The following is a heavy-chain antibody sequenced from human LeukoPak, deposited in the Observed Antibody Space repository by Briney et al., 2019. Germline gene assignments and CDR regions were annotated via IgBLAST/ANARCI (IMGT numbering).Heavy chain of an antibody. CDR2: INHSGST. CDR1: SGSFSGYY. CDR3: ASVLGYSYGSRDV. D-gene: IGHD5-18*01. V-gene: IGHV4-34*01. Sequence: PSETLSLTCAVYSGSFSGYYWSWIRQPPGKGLEWIGEINHSGSTNYNPSLKSRVTISVDTSKNQFSLKLSSVTAADTAVYYCASVLGYSYGSRDVWGQGTTVTVSS. J-gene: IGHJ6*02.